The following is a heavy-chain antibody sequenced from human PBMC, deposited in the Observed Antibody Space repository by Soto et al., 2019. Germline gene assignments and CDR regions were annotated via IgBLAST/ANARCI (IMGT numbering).Heavy chain of an antibody. CDR1: GYSFTSYW. Sequence: GASLKISCKGSGYSFTSYWISWVRQMPGKGLEWMGRIDPSDSYTNYSPSFQGHVTISADKSISTAYLQWSSLKASDTAMYYCASHLVAGTHYYYGMDVWGQGTTVTVSS. CDR2: IDPSDSYT. V-gene: IGHV5-10-1*01. CDR3: ASHLVAGTHYYYGMDV. D-gene: IGHD6-19*01. J-gene: IGHJ6*02.